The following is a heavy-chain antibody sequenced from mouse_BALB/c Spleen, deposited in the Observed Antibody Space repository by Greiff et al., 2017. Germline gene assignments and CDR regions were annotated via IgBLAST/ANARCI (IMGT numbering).Heavy chain of an antibody. J-gene: IGHJ4*01. D-gene: IGHD2-1*01. V-gene: IGHV2-9*02. CDR2: IWAGGST. CDR3: ASYGNYSYYAMDY. Sequence: VQGVESGPGLVAPSQSLSITCTVSGFSLTSYGVHWVRQPPGKGLEWLGVIWAGGSTNYNSALMSRLSISKDNSKSQVFLKMNSLQTDDTAMYYCASYGNYSYYAMDYWGQGTSVTVSS. CDR1: GFSLTSYG.